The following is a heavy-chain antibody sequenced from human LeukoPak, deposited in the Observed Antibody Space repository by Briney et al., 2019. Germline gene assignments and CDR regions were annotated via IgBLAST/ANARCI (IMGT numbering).Heavy chain of an antibody. CDR2: ISGSGGST. Sequence: GGSLRLSCAASGFTFSSSAMIWDRQDPGKGLEWVSAISGSGGSTYYADSVKGRFTVSRNNSKNTLYLQMNSLRAADTAVYYCQARHGYWGHGTLVTVSS. V-gene: IGHV3-23*01. CDR3: QARHGY. D-gene: IGHD6-6*01. CDR1: GFTFSSSA. J-gene: IGHJ4*01.